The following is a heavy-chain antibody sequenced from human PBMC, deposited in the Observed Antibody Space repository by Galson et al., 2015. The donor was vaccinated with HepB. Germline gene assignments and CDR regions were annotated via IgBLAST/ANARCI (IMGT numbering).Heavy chain of an antibody. CDR1: GFTFSSYA. D-gene: IGHD5-18*01. Sequence: SLRISCAAYGFTFSSYAMNWVRQAPGTGLEWVSGITGSGGSTYYADSVKGRFTISRDNSKNTLYLQMTSLRAEDTALYYCAKMSGYSYARYWHFDLWGRVTLVTVSS. CDR2: ITGSGGST. J-gene: IGHJ2*01. V-gene: IGHV3-23*01. CDR3: AKMSGYSYARYWHFDL.